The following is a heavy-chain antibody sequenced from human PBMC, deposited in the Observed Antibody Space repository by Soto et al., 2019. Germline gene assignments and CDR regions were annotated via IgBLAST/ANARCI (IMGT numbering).Heavy chain of an antibody. V-gene: IGHV3-23*01. CDR1: GFTFRNYA. Sequence: VQLLESGGGLVQPGGSLRLSCAASGFTFRNYAMTWARQAPGKGLEWVSSLLRSGSSAYYADSVRGRFTISSDTSANSLYLQMDNLRAKDTAIYYCAKDAISGDGIWLMDSWGQGTVVTVSS. D-gene: IGHD4-17*01. J-gene: IGHJ5*02. CDR3: AKDAISGDGIWLMDS. CDR2: LLRSGSSA.